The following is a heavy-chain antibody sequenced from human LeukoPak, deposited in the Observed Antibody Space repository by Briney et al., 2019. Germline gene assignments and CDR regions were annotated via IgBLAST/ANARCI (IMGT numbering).Heavy chain of an antibody. J-gene: IGHJ4*02. CDR1: GGSISRYY. CDR3: VRYYYDSSGYYNFDY. V-gene: IGHV4-59*01. Sequence: SETLSVTCTVSGGSISRYYWSWIRQPPGKGLEWIGYIYYSGSTNYNPSLKSRVTISVDTSKNQFSLKLSSVTAADTAVYYCVRYYYDSSGYYNFDYWGQGTLVTVSS. D-gene: IGHD3-22*01. CDR2: IYYSGST.